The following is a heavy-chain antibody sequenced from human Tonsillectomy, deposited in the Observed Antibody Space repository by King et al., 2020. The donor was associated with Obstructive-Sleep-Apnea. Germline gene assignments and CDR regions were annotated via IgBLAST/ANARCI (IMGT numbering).Heavy chain of an antibody. CDR3: AKSLGNMGIPEYSSSWYSGDAVDI. Sequence: VQLVESGGGLVQPGGSLRLSCAASGFTFTSYGMSWVRQAPGKGLEWVSSISSRGTTYYADSVKGRLTISRDNSNNTLYLQINSLRVEDTAVYYCAKSLGNMGIPEYSSSWYSGDAVDIWGQGTMVTVSS. D-gene: IGHD6-13*01. CDR2: ISSRGTT. CDR1: GFTFTSYG. V-gene: IGHV3-23*04. J-gene: IGHJ3*02.